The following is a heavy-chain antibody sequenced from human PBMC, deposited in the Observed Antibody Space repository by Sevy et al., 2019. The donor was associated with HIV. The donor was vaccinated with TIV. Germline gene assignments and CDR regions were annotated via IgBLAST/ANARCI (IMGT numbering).Heavy chain of an antibody. D-gene: IGHD5-12*01. CDR3: ARGDDFNDIGAKRDFDY. Sequence: GGSLRLSCAASGFTFSNYGMSWVRQAPGKGLEWVAVIWNDGSNKYYADSVKGRFTITRGNSKNTLYLQMNSLRVEDAAVYYYARGDDFNDIGAKRDFDYWGQGTLVTVSS. J-gene: IGHJ4*02. CDR2: IWNDGSNK. V-gene: IGHV3-33*08. CDR1: GFTFSNYG.